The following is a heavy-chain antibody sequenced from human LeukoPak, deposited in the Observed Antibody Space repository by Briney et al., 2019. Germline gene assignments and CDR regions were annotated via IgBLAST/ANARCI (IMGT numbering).Heavy chain of an antibody. CDR1: GGSFSGYY. CDR3: ARGHVRYYYGSGSYSANWFDP. D-gene: IGHD3-10*01. J-gene: IGHJ5*02. CDR2: INHSGST. Sequence: SETLSLTCAVYGGSFSGYYWSWIRQPPGKGLEWIGEINHSGSTNYNPSLKSRVTISVDTSKNQFPLKLSSVTAADTAVYYCARGHVRYYYGSGSYSANWFDPWGQGTLVTVSS. V-gene: IGHV4-34*01.